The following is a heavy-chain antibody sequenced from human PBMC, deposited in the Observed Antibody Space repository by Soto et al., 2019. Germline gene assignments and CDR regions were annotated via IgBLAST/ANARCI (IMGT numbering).Heavy chain of an antibody. CDR2: IWYDGSNK. D-gene: IGHD2-15*01. Sequence: VGSLRLSCAASGFTFSSYGMHWVRQAPGKGLEWVAVIWYDGSNKYYADSVKGRFTISRDNSKNTLYLQMNSLRAEDTAVYYCARDFYCSGGSCSGYNWFDPWGQGTLVTVSS. CDR1: GFTFSSYG. V-gene: IGHV3-33*01. CDR3: ARDFYCSGGSCSGYNWFDP. J-gene: IGHJ5*02.